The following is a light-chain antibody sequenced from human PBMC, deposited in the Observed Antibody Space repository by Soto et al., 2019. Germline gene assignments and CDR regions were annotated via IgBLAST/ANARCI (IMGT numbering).Light chain of an antibody. V-gene: IGLV2-8*01. Sequence: QSALTQPPSAFGSPGQSVAISCTGTASDIGGYSFVSWYQQHPGKAPKLLIYDVNKRPSGVPDRFSGSKSGNTASLTVSGLQAEDEAEYYCSAHGGTNPYVFGTGTKVIVL. J-gene: IGLJ1*01. CDR1: ASDIGGYSF. CDR3: SAHGGTNPYV. CDR2: DVN.